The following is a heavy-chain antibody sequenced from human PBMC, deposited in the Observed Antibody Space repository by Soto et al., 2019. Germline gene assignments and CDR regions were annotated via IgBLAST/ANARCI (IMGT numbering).Heavy chain of an antibody. CDR3: TGEVASGY. V-gene: IGHV3-30*03. CDR1: GFTVSTYG. CDR2: ISRDGGTK. D-gene: IGHD2-8*02. Sequence: QVQLVESGGGVVQPGRSLRLSCAVSGFTVSTYGMHWVRQAPGKGLEWVAVISRDGGTKYYADSVKGRFTISRDNSRNTLFLELNSLRSDEMAVYYCTGEVASGYWGQGTLVTVSS. J-gene: IGHJ4*02.